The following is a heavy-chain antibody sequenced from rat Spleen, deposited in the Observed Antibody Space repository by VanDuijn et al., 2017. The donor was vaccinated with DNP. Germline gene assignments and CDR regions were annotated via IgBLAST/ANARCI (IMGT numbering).Heavy chain of an antibody. CDR1: GLTFSDYY. J-gene: IGHJ2*01. Sequence: EVQLVESGGGLVQPGRSPKLSCAVSGLTFSDYYMAWVRQAPKKGLEWVATISYDGSTTYYRDSVKGRFTISRDNAKSTLYLQMDSLRSEDTATYYCARQRWYYSGEGMDYWGQGVMVTVSS. D-gene: IGHD1-1*01. CDR3: ARQRWYYSGEGMDY. CDR2: ISYDGSTT. V-gene: IGHV5-7*01.